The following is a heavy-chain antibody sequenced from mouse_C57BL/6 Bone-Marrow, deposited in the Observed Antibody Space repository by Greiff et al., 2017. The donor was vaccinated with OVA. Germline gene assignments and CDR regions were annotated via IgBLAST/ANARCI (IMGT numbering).Heavy chain of an antibody. CDR1: GFTFSSYA. V-gene: IGHV5-9-1*02. CDR3: TRDGDYAPFAY. CDR2: ISSGGDYI. D-gene: IGHD2-13*01. Sequence: EVMLVESGEGLVKPGGSLKLSCAASGFTFSSYAMSWVRQTPEKRLEWVAYISSGGDYIYYADTWMCRFTISRDNARNTLYLQMSSLKSEDTAMYYCTRDGDYAPFAYWGQWTLVTVSA. J-gene: IGHJ3*01.